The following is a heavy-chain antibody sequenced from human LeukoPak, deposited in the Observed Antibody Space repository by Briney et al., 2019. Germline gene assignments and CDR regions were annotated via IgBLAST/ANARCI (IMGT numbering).Heavy chain of an antibody. V-gene: IGHV4-34*01. CDR3: AREFSILTGYYPVGNWFDP. D-gene: IGHD3-9*01. Sequence: PSETLSLTCAVYGGSFSGYYWSWIRQPPGKGLEWIGEINHSGSTNYNPSLKSRVTISVGTSKNQFSLKLSSVTAADTAVYYCAREFSILTGYYPVGNWFDPWGQGTLVTVSS. J-gene: IGHJ5*02. CDR1: GGSFSGYY. CDR2: INHSGST.